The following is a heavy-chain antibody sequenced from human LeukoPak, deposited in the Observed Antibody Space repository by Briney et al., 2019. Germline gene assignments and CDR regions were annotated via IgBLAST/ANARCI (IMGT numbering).Heavy chain of an antibody. V-gene: IGHV3-33*01. CDR3: ARGSGSHFDY. D-gene: IGHD1-26*01. Sequence: PGGSLRLSCAASGFTFSSYDMHWVRQGPGKGLEWVALIWYDGSNKYYADSVKGRFTISRDNSKNTLFLQMNSLRAEDTAVYYCARGSGSHFDYWGQGTLVTVSS. CDR1: GFTFSSYD. CDR2: IWYDGSNK. J-gene: IGHJ4*02.